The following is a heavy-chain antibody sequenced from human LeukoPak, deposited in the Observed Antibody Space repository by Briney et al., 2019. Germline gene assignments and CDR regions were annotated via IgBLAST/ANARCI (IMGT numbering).Heavy chain of an antibody. J-gene: IGHJ4*02. V-gene: IGHV3-23*01. CDR3: ARGDIVVVAAATEPFDY. CDR1: RFTFSSYA. CDR2: ISGSGSST. Sequence: GGSLRLSCAASRFTFSSYAMSWVRQAPGKGLEWVSGISGSGSSTYYADSVKGRFTISRDNSKNTLYLQMNSLRAEDTAIYYCARGDIVVVAAATEPFDYWGRGTPVTVSS. D-gene: IGHD2-15*01.